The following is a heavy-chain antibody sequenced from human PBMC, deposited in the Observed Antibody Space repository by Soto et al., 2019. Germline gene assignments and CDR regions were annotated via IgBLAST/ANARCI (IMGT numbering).Heavy chain of an antibody. CDR3: SIDPLWGTAMVLWYFDL. D-gene: IGHD5-18*01. V-gene: IGHV3-30-3*01. CDR2: ISYDGSNK. Sequence: GSLRLSCAASGFTFSSYAMHWVRQAPGKGLEWVAVISYDGSNKYYADYVKGRFTISRDNSKNTLYLQMNSLRAEDTAVFFFSIDPLWGTAMVLWYFDLWGRGTLVTVSS. CDR1: GFTFSSYA. J-gene: IGHJ2*01.